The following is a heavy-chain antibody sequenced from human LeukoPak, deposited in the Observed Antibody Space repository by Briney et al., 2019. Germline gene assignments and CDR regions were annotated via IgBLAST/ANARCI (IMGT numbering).Heavy chain of an antibody. CDR2: IYYSGST. CDR1: GGSISSGGYY. J-gene: IGHJ6*04. D-gene: IGHD3-10*01. Sequence: SETLSLTCTVSGGSISSGGYYWSWIRQHPGKGLEWIGYIYYSGSTYYNPSLKSRVTISVDTSKNQFSLKLSSVTAADTAVYYCGAGAPSYYYYGMDVWGKGTTVTVSS. CDR3: GAGAPSYYYYGMDV. V-gene: IGHV4-31*03.